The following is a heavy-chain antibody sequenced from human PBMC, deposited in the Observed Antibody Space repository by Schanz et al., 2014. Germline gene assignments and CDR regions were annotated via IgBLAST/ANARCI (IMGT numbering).Heavy chain of an antibody. CDR2: IDGEGSDT. CDR3: ARGASRDYFAMDV. V-gene: IGHV3-74*02. Sequence: EVQLVESGGGLVQPGGSLRLSCAASGFTFSNTWMHWFRQGPRKGLSWVARIDGEGSDTRYADSVKGRFTISRDNARNPVSLQMNSLRADDPAVYYCARGASRDYFAMDVWGQGTTVTVSS. J-gene: IGHJ6*02. CDR1: GFTFSNTW.